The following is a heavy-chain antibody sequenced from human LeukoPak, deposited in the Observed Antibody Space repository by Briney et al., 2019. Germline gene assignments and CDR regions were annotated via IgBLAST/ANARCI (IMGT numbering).Heavy chain of an antibody. D-gene: IGHD2-15*01. V-gene: IGHV3-11*06. Sequence: GGSLRLSCAASGFTFSDYYMSWIRHAPGKGLEWVSYISSSSRYTDYADSVKGRFTLSRDNAKNSLYLQMNSLRAEDTAVYYCVRGAYCNGGSCYGGYWGQGTLVTVSS. J-gene: IGHJ4*02. CDR1: GFTFSDYY. CDR2: ISSSSRYT. CDR3: VRGAYCNGGSCYGGY.